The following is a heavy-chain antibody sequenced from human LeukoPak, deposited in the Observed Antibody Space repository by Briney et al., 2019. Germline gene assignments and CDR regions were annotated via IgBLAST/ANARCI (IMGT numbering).Heavy chain of an antibody. V-gene: IGHV3-11*01. CDR3: ARGRYCSGGSCSSTLLYYYYGMDV. J-gene: IGHJ6*02. D-gene: IGHD2-15*01. Sequence: PGGSLRLSCAASGFTFSDYYMSWIRQAPGKGLEWFSYISSSGSTIYYADSVKGRFTISRDNAKNSLYLQMNSLRAEDTAVYYCARGRYCSGGSCSSTLLYYYYGMDVWGQGTTVTVSS. CDR2: ISSSGSTI. CDR1: GFTFSDYY.